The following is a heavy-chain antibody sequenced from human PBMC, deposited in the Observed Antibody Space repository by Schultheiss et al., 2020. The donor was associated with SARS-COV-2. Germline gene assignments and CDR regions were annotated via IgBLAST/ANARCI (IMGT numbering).Heavy chain of an antibody. V-gene: IGHV3-21*01. CDR3: ASGAARADAFDI. J-gene: IGHJ3*02. CDR1: GFSFSNYA. CDR2: ISSSSSYI. D-gene: IGHD1-26*01. Sequence: GGSLRLSCSASGFSFSNYAMSWVRQAPGEGLEWVSSISSSSSYIYYADSVKGRFTISRDNAKNSLYLQMNSLRAEDTAVYYCASGAARADAFDIWGQGTMVTVSS.